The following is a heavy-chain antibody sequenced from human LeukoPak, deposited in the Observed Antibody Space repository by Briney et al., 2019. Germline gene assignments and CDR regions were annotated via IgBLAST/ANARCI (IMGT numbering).Heavy chain of an antibody. CDR1: GFIFNNYD. V-gene: IGHV3-30-3*01. Sequence: GGSLRLSCATSGFIFNNYDPHWVRQAPGKGLEWVAVISYDGNNKYYANSVKGRFTISRDNSKNTLYLQMNSLRAEDTAVYYCTRERDLSLYYFDYWGQGTLVTVSS. J-gene: IGHJ4*02. CDR3: TRERDLSLYYFDY. CDR2: ISYDGNNK.